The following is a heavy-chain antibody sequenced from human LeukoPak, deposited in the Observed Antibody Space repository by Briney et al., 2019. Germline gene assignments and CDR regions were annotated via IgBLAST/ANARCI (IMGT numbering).Heavy chain of an antibody. J-gene: IGHJ4*02. CDR2: INHSGST. V-gene: IGHV4-34*01. CDR3: ARGRGRVSHIDY. D-gene: IGHD2-8*01. CDR1: GGSFSGYY. Sequence: SETLSLTCAVYGGSFSGYYWSWIRQPPGKGLEWIGEINHSGSTNYNPSLKSRVTISDTSKNQFSLKLSSVTAADTAVYYCARGRGRVSHIDYWCEGTLVTVSS.